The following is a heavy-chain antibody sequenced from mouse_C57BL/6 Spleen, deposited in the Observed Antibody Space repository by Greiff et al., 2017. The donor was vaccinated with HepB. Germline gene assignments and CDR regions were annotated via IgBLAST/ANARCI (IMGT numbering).Heavy chain of an antibody. V-gene: IGHV1-82*01. CDR3: ARSGGYGNPYYYAMDY. Sequence: VQLQESGPELVKPGASVKISCKASGYAFSSSWMNWVKQRPGKGLEWIGRIYPGDGDTNYNGKFKGKATLTADKSSSTAYMQLSSLTSEDSAVYFCARSGGYGNPYYYAMDYWGQGTSVTVSS. CDR1: GYAFSSSW. CDR2: IYPGDGDT. D-gene: IGHD2-1*01. J-gene: IGHJ4*01.